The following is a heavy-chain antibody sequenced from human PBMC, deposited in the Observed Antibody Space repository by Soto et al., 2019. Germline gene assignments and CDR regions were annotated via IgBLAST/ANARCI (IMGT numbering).Heavy chain of an antibody. V-gene: IGHV1-18*01. D-gene: IGHD2-2*01. Sequence: QVQLVQSGAEVKKPGASVKVSCKASGYTFTNYGISWVRQAPGQGLEWMGWIIAYNGTTDYAQKLQGRVSMTTDTSTSTAYMELRSLRSDDTAVYYCSRVGAYCVSTSCHDYWGQGTLVTVSS. J-gene: IGHJ4*02. CDR2: IIAYNGTT. CDR1: GYTFTNYG. CDR3: SRVGAYCVSTSCHDY.